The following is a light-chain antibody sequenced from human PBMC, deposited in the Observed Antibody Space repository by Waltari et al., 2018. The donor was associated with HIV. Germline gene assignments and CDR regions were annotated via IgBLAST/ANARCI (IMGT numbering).Light chain of an antibody. V-gene: IGLV3-25*03. Sequence: SYELTQPPSVSVSPGQTARITCSGDALPKPQAYWYPQKQGQAPVLVIYKDTERPSGIPERFSGASSGTTVTLTISGVQAEDEASYYCQSTHSRGTYVVFGGGTKLTVL. CDR3: QSTHSRGTYVV. CDR2: KDT. CDR1: ALPKPQ. J-gene: IGLJ2*01.